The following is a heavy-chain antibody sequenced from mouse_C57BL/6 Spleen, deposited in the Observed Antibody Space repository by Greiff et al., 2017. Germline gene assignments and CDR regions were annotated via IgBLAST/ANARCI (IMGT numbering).Heavy chain of an antibody. V-gene: IGHV1-82*01. CDR3: ARGAYDYDAVDC. CDR1: GYAFSSSW. J-gene: IGHJ2*01. Sequence: QVQLQQSGPELVKPGASVKISCTASGYAFSSSWMHWVKQRPGQGLEWIGRIYPGDGDTNYNGKFKGKATLTADKSSSTAYMQLSSLTSEDSAVYFCARGAYDYDAVDCWGQGTTLTVSS. CDR2: IYPGDGDT. D-gene: IGHD2-4*01.